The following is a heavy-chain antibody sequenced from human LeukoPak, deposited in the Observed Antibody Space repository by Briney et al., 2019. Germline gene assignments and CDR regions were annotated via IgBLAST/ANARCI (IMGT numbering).Heavy chain of an antibody. CDR3: ARGSGLFNY. V-gene: IGHV4-61*01. D-gene: IGHD6-19*01. Sequence: SETLSLTCTVSGGSISTSSYYWSWIRQPPGKGLEWIGYIYYTGSTNYNPSLKSRVTISVDTSKNQFSLKLSPVTAADTAVYFCARGSGLFNYWGQGTLVTVSS. CDR1: GGSISTSSYY. CDR2: IYYTGST. J-gene: IGHJ4*02.